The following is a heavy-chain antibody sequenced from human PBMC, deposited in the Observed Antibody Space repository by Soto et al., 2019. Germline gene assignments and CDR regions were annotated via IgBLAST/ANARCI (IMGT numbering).Heavy chain of an antibody. CDR1: GFTFSSYA. D-gene: IGHD5-18*01. CDR2: ISYDGSNK. CDR3: ARDRSYGFFYYGMDV. V-gene: IGHV3-30-3*01. J-gene: IGHJ6*02. Sequence: LRLSCAASGFTFSSYAMHWVRQAPGKGLEWVAVISYDGSNKYYADSVKGRFTISRDNSKNTLYLQMNSLRAEDTAVYYCARDRSYGFFYYGMDVWGQGTTVTVSS.